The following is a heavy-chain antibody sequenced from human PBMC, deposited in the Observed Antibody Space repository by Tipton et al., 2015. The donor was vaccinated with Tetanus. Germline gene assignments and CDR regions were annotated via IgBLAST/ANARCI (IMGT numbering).Heavy chain of an antibody. J-gene: IGHJ5*02. Sequence: TLSLTCSVSGESISRSYWSWIRLSPGKGLEWIGYIHDNETTKYNPSLESRVTMSLDTSKNQVFLRLRSVTAADTAIYFCARAVYLVGDSGWFDPGGQGTPVTVSS. V-gene: IGHV4-59*01. CDR1: GESISRSY. CDR2: IHDNETT. D-gene: IGHD1-26*01. CDR3: ARAVYLVGDSGWFDP.